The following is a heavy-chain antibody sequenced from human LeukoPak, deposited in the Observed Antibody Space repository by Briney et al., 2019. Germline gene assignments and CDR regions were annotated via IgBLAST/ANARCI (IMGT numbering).Heavy chain of an antibody. J-gene: IGHJ4*02. CDR2: ISYDGSNK. CDR3: ASYDYVWGSYRYGTPADY. D-gene: IGHD3-16*02. CDR1: GFTFSSYA. Sequence: GGSLRLSCAASGFTFSSYAMHWVRQAPGKGLEWVAVISYDGSNKYYADSVKGRFTISRDNSKNTLYLQMNSLRAEDTAVYYCASYDYVWGSYRYGTPADYWGQGTLVTVSS. V-gene: IGHV3-30-3*01.